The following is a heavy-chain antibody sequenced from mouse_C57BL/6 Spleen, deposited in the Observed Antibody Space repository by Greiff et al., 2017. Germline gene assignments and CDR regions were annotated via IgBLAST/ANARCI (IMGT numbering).Heavy chain of an antibody. V-gene: IGHV1-26*01. CDR1: GYTFTDYY. J-gene: IGHJ2*01. CDR2: INPNNGGT. Sequence: VQLQQSGPELVKPGASVKISCKASGYTFTDYYMNWVKQTHGKSLEWIGDINPNNGGTSYNQKFKGKATLTVDKSSSTAYMELRSLTSEDSAFYYCSRWWYFDYWGQGTTLTVSA. CDR3: SRWWYFDY. D-gene: IGHD1-1*02.